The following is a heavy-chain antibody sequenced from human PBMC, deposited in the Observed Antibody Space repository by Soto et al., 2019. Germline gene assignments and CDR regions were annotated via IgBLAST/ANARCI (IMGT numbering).Heavy chain of an antibody. CDR1: GFTFSSYE. J-gene: IGHJ6*02. CDR2: ISGRGSTI. CDR3: ARVPPNFYYYGMDV. V-gene: IGHV3-48*03. Sequence: EVQLVESGGDLVRPGGSLRLSCAASGFTFSSYEMIWVRQAPGKGLEGVSYISGRGSTIYYADSVKGRFTISRDNAKNSLYLQMNSLRAEDTAVYYCARVPPNFYYYGMDVWGQGTTVTVSS.